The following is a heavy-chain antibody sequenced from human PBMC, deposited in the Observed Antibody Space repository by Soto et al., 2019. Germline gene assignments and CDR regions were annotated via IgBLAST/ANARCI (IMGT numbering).Heavy chain of an antibody. J-gene: IGHJ5*02. Sequence: PSETLSLTCTVSGGSVSSGSYYWSWIRQPPGKGLEWIGYIYYSGSTNYNPSLKSRVTISVDTSKNQFSLKLSSVTAADTAVYYCARDRIAAAGTRWFDPWGQGTLVTV. CDR3: ARDRIAAAGTRWFDP. D-gene: IGHD6-13*01. CDR1: GGSVSSGSYY. V-gene: IGHV4-61*01. CDR2: IYYSGST.